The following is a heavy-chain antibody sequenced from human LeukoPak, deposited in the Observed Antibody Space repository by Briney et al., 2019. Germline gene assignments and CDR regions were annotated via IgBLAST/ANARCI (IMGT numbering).Heavy chain of an antibody. V-gene: IGHV4-59*01. CDR2: IYYSGST. CDR3: ARRGPSSGYAFDI. Sequence: NPSETLSLTCTVSGGSISSYYWSWIRQPPGKGLEWIGYIYYSGSTNYNPSLKSRVTISVDTSKNQFSLKLSSVTAADTAVYYCARRGPSSGYAFDIWGQGTMVTVSS. CDR1: GGSISSYY. D-gene: IGHD6-19*01. J-gene: IGHJ3*02.